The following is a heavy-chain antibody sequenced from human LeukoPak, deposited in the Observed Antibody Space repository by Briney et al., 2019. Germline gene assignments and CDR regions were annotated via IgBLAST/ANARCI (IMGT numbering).Heavy chain of an antibody. CDR1: GYTFTSYG. CDR3: ARGLYCSNTSCSDDY. CDR2: ISAYNGNT. D-gene: IGHD2-2*01. Sequence: ASVKVSCKASGYTFTSYGISWVRQAPGQGLEWMGWISAYNGNTNYAQKLQGRVTMTTDTSTSTAYMELRSLRSDDTAVYYCARGLYCSNTSCSDDYWGQGTLVTVSS. J-gene: IGHJ4*02. V-gene: IGHV1-18*01.